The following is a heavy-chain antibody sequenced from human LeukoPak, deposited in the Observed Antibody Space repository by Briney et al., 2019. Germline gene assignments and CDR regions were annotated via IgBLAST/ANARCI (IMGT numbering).Heavy chain of an antibody. CDR1: GGSISSGGYS. V-gene: IGHV4-30-2*01. CDR2: IYHSGST. J-gene: IGHJ4*02. CDR3: AREYYYDSSGYYRIFDY. Sequence: SQTLSLTCAVSGGSISSGGYSWSWIRQPPGKGLEWIGYIYHSGSTYYNPSLKSRVTISVDRSKNQFSLKLSSVTAADTAVYYCAREYYYDSSGYYRIFDYWGQGTLVTVSS. D-gene: IGHD3-22*01.